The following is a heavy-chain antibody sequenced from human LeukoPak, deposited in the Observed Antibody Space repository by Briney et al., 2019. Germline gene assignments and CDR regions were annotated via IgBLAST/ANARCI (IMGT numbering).Heavy chain of an antibody. D-gene: IGHD4-11*01. V-gene: IGHV4-59*08. Sequence: SETLSLTCTVSGGSISSYYWSWIRQPPGKGLEWIGYIYYSGSTNYNPSLKSRVTISVDTSKNQFSLKLSSVTAADTAVYYCARQPMTTHLDPWGQGTLVTVSS. J-gene: IGHJ5*02. CDR3: ARQPMTTHLDP. CDR2: IYYSGST. CDR1: GGSISSYY.